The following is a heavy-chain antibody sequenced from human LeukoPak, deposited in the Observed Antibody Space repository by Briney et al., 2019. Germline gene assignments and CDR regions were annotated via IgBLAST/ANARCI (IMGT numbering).Heavy chain of an antibody. J-gene: IGHJ4*02. V-gene: IGHV1-24*01. CDR3: ATVDSSGWYGGGFDY. Sequence: GASVKVSCKVSGYTLTELSMHWVRQAPGKGLEWMGGFDPEDGEAIYAQKFQGRVTMTEDTSTDTAYMELSSLRSEDTAVYYCATVDSSGWYGGGFDYWGQGTLVTVSS. CDR1: GYTLTELS. CDR2: FDPEDGEA. D-gene: IGHD6-19*01.